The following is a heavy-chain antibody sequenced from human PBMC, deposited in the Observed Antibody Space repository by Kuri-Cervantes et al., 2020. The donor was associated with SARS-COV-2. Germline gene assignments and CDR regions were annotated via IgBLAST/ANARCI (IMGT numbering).Heavy chain of an antibody. Sequence: LSLTCAASGFTFSSYGMHWVRQAPGKGLEWVAVISYDGSNKYYADSVKGRFTISRDNSKNTLYLQMNSLRAEDTAVYYCAKALVGAGTNYYNGMDVWGQGTTVTVSS. D-gene: IGHD1-26*01. V-gene: IGHV3-30*18. CDR3: AKALVGAGTNYYNGMDV. CDR2: ISYDGSNK. CDR1: GFTFSSYG. J-gene: IGHJ6*02.